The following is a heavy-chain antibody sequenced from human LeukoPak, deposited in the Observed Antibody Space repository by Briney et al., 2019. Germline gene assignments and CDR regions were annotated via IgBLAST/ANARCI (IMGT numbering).Heavy chain of an antibody. CDR3: ASFSIRTGAYYLDV. CDR2: ISPRGTTR. CDR1: GFTFSTYN. D-gene: IGHD2/OR15-2a*01. V-gene: IGHV3-48*04. Sequence: PGGSLRLSCVASGFTFSTYNMNWVRQAPGKGLEWVSHISPRGTTRYYADSVRGRFTISRDNAKNSLYLKMSSLRVDDSAVYYCASFSIRTGAYYLDVWGKGTTVAVSS. J-gene: IGHJ6*03.